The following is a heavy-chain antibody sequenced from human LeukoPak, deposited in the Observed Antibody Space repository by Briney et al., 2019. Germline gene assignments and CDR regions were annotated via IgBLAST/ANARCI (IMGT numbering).Heavy chain of an antibody. CDR1: GGTFSRYA. CDR3: ARRALGYCSSTSCSDYYYYGMDV. Sequence: GASVKVSCKASGGTFSRYAIRWVRQAPGQWLEWMGGIIPIFGTANYAQKFQGRVTITADESTSTAYMELSSLRSEDTAVYYCARRALGYCSSTSCSDYYYYGMDVWGQGTTVTVSS. V-gene: IGHV1-69*13. CDR2: IIPIFGTA. D-gene: IGHD2-2*01. J-gene: IGHJ6*02.